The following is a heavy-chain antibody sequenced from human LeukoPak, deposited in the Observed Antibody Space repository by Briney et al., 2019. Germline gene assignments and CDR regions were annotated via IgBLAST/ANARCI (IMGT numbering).Heavy chain of an antibody. CDR3: ARGQVVVAVNFDY. J-gene: IGHJ4*02. D-gene: IGHD2-15*01. Sequence: SEILSLTCAVHGGSFSGYYWSWIRQPPGKGLEWIGEINHSGSTNYNPSLKSRVTISVDTSKSQFSLKLSSVTAADTAVYYCARGQVVVAVNFDYWGQGTLVTVSS. V-gene: IGHV4-34*01. CDR1: GGSFSGYY. CDR2: INHSGST.